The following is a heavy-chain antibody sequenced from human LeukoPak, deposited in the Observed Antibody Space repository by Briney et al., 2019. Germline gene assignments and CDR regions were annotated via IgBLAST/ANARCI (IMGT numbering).Heavy chain of an antibody. CDR1: GGTFSSYA. J-gene: IGHJ5*02. Sequence: SVKVSCKASGGTFSSYAISWVRQAPGQGLEWMGGIIPIFGTANYAQKFQGRVTITTDKSTSTAYMELSSLRSEDTAVYYCARCASLIVRGVSREYNWFDPWGQGTLVTVSS. CDR2: IIPIFGTA. D-gene: IGHD3-10*01. CDR3: ARCASLIVRGVSREYNWFDP. V-gene: IGHV1-69*05.